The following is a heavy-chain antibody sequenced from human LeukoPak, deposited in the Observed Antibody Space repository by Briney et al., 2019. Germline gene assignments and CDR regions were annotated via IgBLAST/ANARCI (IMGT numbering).Heavy chain of an antibody. Sequence: SETLSLTCAVSGGSISSGGYSWSWIRQPPGKGLEWIVYIYHSGSTYYNPSLKSRVTISVDRSKNQFSLKLSSVTAADTAVYYCARAYGDYLWGRFDPWGQGTLVTVSS. J-gene: IGHJ5*02. CDR2: IYHSGST. V-gene: IGHV4-30-2*01. CDR1: GGSISSGGYS. D-gene: IGHD4-17*01. CDR3: ARAYGDYLWGRFDP.